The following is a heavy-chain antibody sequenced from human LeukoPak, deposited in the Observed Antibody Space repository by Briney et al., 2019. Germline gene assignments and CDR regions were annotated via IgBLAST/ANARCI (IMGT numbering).Heavy chain of an antibody. CDR1: GFSFSNFA. CDR3: ARDYLYAFDY. J-gene: IGHJ4*02. D-gene: IGHD2-2*01. Sequence: PGGSLRLSCAASGFSFSNFAMSWVRQAPVKGLEWVSGTSGSGGSTYYADSVKGRFTISRDNSKSTLYLQMNSLRAEDTAVYFCARDYLYAFDYWGQGTLVTVSS. CDR2: TSGSGGST. V-gene: IGHV3-23*01.